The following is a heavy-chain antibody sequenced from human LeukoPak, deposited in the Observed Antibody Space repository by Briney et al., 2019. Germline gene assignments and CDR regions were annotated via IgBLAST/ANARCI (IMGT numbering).Heavy chain of an antibody. CDR2: TYSGGTT. CDR3: ARDSRDGYNFAFDI. J-gene: IGHJ3*02. D-gene: IGHD5-24*01. V-gene: IGHV3-53*01. CDR1: GFTVSNNY. Sequence: GSLRLSCAASGFTVSNNYMSWVRQAPGKGLEWVSLTYSGGTTRYADSVKGRFTISRDNSKNTVFLQMNSLRADDTAVYYCARDSRDGYNFAFDIWGQGTRVTVSS.